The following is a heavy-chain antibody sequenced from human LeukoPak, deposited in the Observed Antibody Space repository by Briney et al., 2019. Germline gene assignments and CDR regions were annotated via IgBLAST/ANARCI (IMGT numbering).Heavy chain of an antibody. CDR3: AKPAKTDYADY. CDR1: GFTFRSYW. CDR2: IIGSGGST. Sequence: GGSLRLSCAASGFTFRSYWMHWVRQAPGKGLEWVSFIIGSGGSTYYGDSVKGRFTISRDNSKNTLYLQMNSLRAEDTAVYYCAKPAKTDYADYWGQGTLVTVSS. D-gene: IGHD1-14*01. J-gene: IGHJ4*02. V-gene: IGHV3-23*01.